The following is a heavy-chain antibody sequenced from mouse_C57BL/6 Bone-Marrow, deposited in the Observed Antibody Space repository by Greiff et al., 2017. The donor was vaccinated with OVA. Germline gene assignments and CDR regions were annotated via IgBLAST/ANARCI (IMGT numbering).Heavy chain of an antibody. V-gene: IGHV15-2*01. Sequence: VQLQQSGSELRSPGSSVRLSCKDFDSEVFPIAYMSWVRQKPGHGFEWIGGILPSIGRTIYGEKFEDKATLDADTLSNTAYLELNSLTSEDSAIYYCARKVWLRYWYFDVWGTGTTVTVSS. CDR2: ILPSIGRT. CDR1: DSEVFPIAY. J-gene: IGHJ1*03. D-gene: IGHD2-2*01. CDR3: ARKVWLRYWYFDV.